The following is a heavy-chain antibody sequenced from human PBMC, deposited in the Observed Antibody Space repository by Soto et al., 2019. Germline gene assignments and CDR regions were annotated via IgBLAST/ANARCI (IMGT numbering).Heavy chain of an antibody. CDR3: AKVSTTFYFES. CDR1: GFTFSDHY. D-gene: IGHD4-17*01. Sequence: GGSLRLSCAAFGFTFSDHYMDWVRQVPGKGLEWVGRVRKKVNGYTTEYAASVKGRFTISRDDSTNSMYLQMNSLKTEDTAVYFCAKVSTTFYFESWGQGTLVTVSS. J-gene: IGHJ4*02. V-gene: IGHV3-72*01. CDR2: VRKKVNGYTT.